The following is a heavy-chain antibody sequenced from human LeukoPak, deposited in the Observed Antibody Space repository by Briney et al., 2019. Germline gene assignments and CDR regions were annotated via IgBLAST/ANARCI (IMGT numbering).Heavy chain of an antibody. CDR1: GYAFTGCY. CDR3: ERIGYGDPRDY. V-gene: IGHV1-2*06. J-gene: IGHJ4*02. D-gene: IGHD4-17*01. Sequence: AAVKVSCKASGYAFTGCYMHWVRQAPGQGLELMGRINPNSDGTNYAQKFQGRGTMTRATSIGKANMELSRMRSDDKAVDYCERIGYGDPRDYWGQGTLVTVSS. CDR2: INPNSDGT.